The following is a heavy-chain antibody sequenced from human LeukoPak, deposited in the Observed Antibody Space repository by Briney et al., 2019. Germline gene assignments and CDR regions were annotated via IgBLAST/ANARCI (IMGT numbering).Heavy chain of an antibody. J-gene: IGHJ5*02. D-gene: IGHD4-17*01. Sequence: AGGSLRLSCAASGFTFSSYAMSWVRQAPGKGLEWVSAISGSGGSTYYADSVKGRFTISRDNSKNTLYLQMNSLRAEDTAVYYCARGDGDYRWFDPWGQGTLVTVSS. CDR1: GFTFSSYA. CDR2: ISGSGGST. V-gene: IGHV3-23*01. CDR3: ARGDGDYRWFDP.